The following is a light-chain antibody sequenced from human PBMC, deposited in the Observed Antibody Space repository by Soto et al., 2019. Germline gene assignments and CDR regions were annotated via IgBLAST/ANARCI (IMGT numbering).Light chain of an antibody. V-gene: IGKV3-20*01. CDR1: QSVSSSY. Sequence: EIVLTQSPGTLSLSPGERATLSCRASQSVSSSYLAWYQQKPGQAPRLLIYGASSRSTGIPDRFSGSGSGTDFTLTISRLEPEDIAVYYCQSYGSSPAFGPGTKVDIK. CDR3: QSYGSSPA. CDR2: GAS. J-gene: IGKJ3*01.